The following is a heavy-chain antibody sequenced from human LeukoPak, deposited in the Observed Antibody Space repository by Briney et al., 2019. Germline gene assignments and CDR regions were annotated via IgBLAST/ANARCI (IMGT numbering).Heavy chain of an antibody. D-gene: IGHD6-13*01. J-gene: IGHJ4*02. CDR2: ISYDGSDT. Sequence: GGSLRLSCAASGITFINHAMDWVRQAPGKGLEWVAVISYDGSDTYYADSVKGRFTISRDNSKSTLYLQMNSLRVDDTAVYYCTRNPGVGSSWYRLHYWGQGTLVTVSS. CDR1: GITFINHA. CDR3: TRNPGVGSSWYRLHY. V-gene: IGHV3-30-3*01.